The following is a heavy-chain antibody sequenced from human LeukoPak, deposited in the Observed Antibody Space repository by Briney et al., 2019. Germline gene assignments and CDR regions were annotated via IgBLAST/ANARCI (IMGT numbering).Heavy chain of an antibody. CDR3: ARDFPDY. Sequence: PGGSLRLSCAASGFTFSSYAMSWVRQAPGKGLEWVSYISSSSSTIYYADSVKGRFTISRDNAKNSLYLQVNSLRDEDTAVYYCARDFPDYWGQGTLVTVSS. CDR2: ISSSSSTI. J-gene: IGHJ4*02. CDR1: GFTFSSYA. V-gene: IGHV3-48*02.